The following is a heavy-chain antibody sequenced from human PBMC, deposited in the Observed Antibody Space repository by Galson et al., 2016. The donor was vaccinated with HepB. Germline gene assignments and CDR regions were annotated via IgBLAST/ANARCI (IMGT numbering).Heavy chain of an antibody. CDR3: AGKPGYSGSYYFDY. V-gene: IGHV4-59*01. J-gene: IGHJ4*02. D-gene: IGHD3-9*01. CDR1: GGSISGYY. CDR2: IYYSGNT. Sequence: QVQLQESGPGLVKPSETLSLTCAVSGGSISGYYWTWIRQPPGKGLEWIGHIYYSGNTNYNPPLKSRVTMSVDTSKNQFSLNLSSVTAADTAVYYCAGKPGYSGSYYFDYWGQGTRVTASS.